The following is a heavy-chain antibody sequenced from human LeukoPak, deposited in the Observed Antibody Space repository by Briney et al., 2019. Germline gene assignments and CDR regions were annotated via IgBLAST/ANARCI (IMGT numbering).Heavy chain of an antibody. CDR3: ARYCSSTNCYKGGFDP. CDR1: GGSISSGGYY. D-gene: IGHD2-2*02. V-gene: IGHV4-31*03. Sequence: SQTLSLTCTVSGGSISSGGYYCSWIRQHPGKGLEWIGYIYYSGSTYSNPSLKSRVTISVYTSKKQFSLNLSSVTATDTAVYYCARYCSSTNCYKGGFDPWGQGTLVTVSS. CDR2: IYYSGST. J-gene: IGHJ5*02.